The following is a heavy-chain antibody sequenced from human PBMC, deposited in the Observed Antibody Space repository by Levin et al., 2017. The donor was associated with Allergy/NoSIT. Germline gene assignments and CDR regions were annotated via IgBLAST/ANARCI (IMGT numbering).Heavy chain of an antibody. Sequence: GESLKISCKASGYTFTNYGVSWVRQFPGQGLEWMGWISGYNGNTNYPQKLQGRVTLTIDSSTTTVFMELRGLTSDDTAVYYCARDGVYDFRSPQYWVYFDRWGQGTLVTVSS. CDR3: ARDGVYDFRSPQYWVYFDR. J-gene: IGHJ5*02. D-gene: IGHD3/OR15-3a*01. CDR1: GYTFTNYG. CDR2: ISGYNGNT. V-gene: IGHV1-18*01.